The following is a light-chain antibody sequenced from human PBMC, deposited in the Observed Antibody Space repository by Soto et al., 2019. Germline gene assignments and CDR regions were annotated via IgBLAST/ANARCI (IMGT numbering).Light chain of an antibody. Sequence: EIVLTQSPGTLSLSPGERATLSRRASQSVGSSLSWYQQKPGQAPRLLFYGASNRATAIPDRFSGSGFGTDFTLTITRLEPEDFAVYYCQQYGSSGTFGQGTKVDIK. CDR1: QSVGSS. J-gene: IGKJ1*01. V-gene: IGKV3-20*01. CDR3: QQYGSSGT. CDR2: GAS.